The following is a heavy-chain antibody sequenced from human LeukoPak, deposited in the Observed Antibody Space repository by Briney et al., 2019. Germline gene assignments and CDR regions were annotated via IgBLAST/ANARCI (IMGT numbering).Heavy chain of an antibody. V-gene: IGHV4-31*11. D-gene: IGHD3-22*01. J-gene: IGHJ3*02. CDR3: ARLQRITMNAFDI. CDR1: GGSISSIGYY. Sequence: PSQTLSLTCAVSGGSISSIGYYWSWIRQHPGKGLEWIGYIYYSGSTYYNPSLKSRGTISVDTSKNQFSLKLSSVTAADTAVYYCARLQRITMNAFDIWGQGTMVTVSS. CDR2: IYYSGST.